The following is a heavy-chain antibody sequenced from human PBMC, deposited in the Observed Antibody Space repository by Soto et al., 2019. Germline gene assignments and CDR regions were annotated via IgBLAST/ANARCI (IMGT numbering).Heavy chain of an antibody. D-gene: IGHD5-18*01. CDR1: GYALTAYY. CDR3: ATRYSYVHF. J-gene: IGHJ4*02. V-gene: IGHV1-2*02. CDR2: INPNSGDT. Sequence: ASVHVSCKASGYALTAYYIHWVRQARGQGLEWMGWINPNSGDTNYAQKFQGRVTMTRDTSFSTAYMELSSLRSDDTAVYYCATRYSYVHFWGQGTLVTVSS.